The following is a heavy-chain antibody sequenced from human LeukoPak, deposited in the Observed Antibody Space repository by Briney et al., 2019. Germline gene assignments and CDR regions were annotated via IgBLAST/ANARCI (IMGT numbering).Heavy chain of an antibody. CDR2: IRYDGSNK. D-gene: IGHD3-3*01. CDR1: GFTFSSYG. Sequence: PGGSLRLSCAASGFTFSSYGMHWVRQAPGKGLEWMAFIRYDGSNKYYADSVKGRFTISRDNSKNTLYLQMNSLRAEDTAVYYCAKDPTSNYYDFWSGYYEDYWGQGTLVTVSS. J-gene: IGHJ4*02. CDR3: AKDPTSNYYDFWSGYYEDY. V-gene: IGHV3-30*02.